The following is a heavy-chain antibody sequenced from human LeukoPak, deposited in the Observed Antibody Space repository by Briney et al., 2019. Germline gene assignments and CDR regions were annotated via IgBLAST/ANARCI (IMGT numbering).Heavy chain of an antibody. CDR2: IKNDGSEK. J-gene: IGHJ4*02. V-gene: IGHV3-7*01. CDR3: TRDSGLTGYDLLDY. CDR1: GFPFSTYW. D-gene: IGHD5-12*01. Sequence: PGGSLRLSCAASGFPFSTYWITWVHQAPGKGLEWVANIKNDGSEKYYVDSVKGRFTISRDNAENSLFLQMNSLRVEDTAIYYCTRDSGLTGYDLLDYWGQGTLVTVSS.